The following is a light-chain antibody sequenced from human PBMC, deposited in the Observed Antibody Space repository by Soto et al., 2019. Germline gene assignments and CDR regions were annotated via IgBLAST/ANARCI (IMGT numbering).Light chain of an antibody. V-gene: IGKV3-20*01. CDR2: GSS. Sequence: EVVLTQSPGTLSLSPGERATLSCRASERINNNYFAWYQQKPGQAPRLLIFGSSDRAAGIPDRFSGSGSGTDFTLTISRLEPDDFAVYYCQQYGSSPPYTFGQGTKLEIK. J-gene: IGKJ2*01. CDR3: QQYGSSPPYT. CDR1: ERINNNY.